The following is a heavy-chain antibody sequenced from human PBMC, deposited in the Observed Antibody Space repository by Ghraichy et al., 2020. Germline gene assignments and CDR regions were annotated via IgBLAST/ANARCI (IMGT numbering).Heavy chain of an antibody. V-gene: IGHV4-39*01. CDR3: VSGVVGVTLY. CDR1: GVSISSSSYY. D-gene: IGHD3-16*01. CDR2: IYYGGSS. J-gene: IGHJ4*02. Sequence: SQTLSLTCTVSGVSISSSSYYWGWIRQPPGKGLEWIGNIYYGGSSFYNPSLKSRVTISVDTSKNQFSLKLRSVTAAETAVYYCVSGVVGVTLYWGQGILVTVSS.